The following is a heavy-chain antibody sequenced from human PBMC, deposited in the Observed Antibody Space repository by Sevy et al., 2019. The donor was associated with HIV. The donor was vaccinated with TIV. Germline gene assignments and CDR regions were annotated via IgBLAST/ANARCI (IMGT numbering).Heavy chain of an antibody. CDR3: ARGGPPTSSGSYFDS. V-gene: IGHV4-4*07. CDR2: IYTSGST. Sequence: SETLSLTCTVSGFSISSYYLNWIRQPAGKGLEWIGLIYTSGSTSYNPALDSRVTMSVDTSKNQFSLKLSSVTAADTDVYYCARGGPPTSSGSYFDSWGQGTMVTVSS. J-gene: IGHJ4*02. D-gene: IGHD1-26*01. CDR1: GFSISSYY.